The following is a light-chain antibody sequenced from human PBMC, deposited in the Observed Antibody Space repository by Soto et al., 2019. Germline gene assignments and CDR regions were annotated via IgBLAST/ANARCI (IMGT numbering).Light chain of an antibody. CDR1: QSIDNR. CDR3: QQYHSYSPLT. J-gene: IGKJ4*01. Sequence: DIQMTQSPSTLSASVGDRVTITCRASQSIDNRLAWYQQKPGKAPKLLMYKASSLESGVPSRFSGSGFGTEFTLTISSLQPDDFATYFCQQYHSYSPLTFGGGTKVEIK. CDR2: KAS. V-gene: IGKV1-5*03.